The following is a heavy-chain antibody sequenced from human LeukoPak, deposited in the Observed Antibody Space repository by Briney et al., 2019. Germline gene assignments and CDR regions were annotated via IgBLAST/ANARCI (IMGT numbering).Heavy chain of an antibody. CDR1: GFTFSSYW. J-gene: IGHJ6*02. D-gene: IGHD3-16*01. CDR3: ARGGGLDV. CDR2: INHNGNVN. V-gene: IGHV3-7*03. Sequence: AGGSLRLSCAASGFTFSSYWMNWACQAPGKGLEWVASINHNGNVNYYVDPVKGRFTISRDNAKNSLYLQMSNLRAEDTAVYFCARGGGLDVWGQGATVTVSS.